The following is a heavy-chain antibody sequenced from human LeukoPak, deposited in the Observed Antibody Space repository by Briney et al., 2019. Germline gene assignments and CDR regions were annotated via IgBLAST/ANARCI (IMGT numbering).Heavy chain of an antibody. J-gene: IGHJ5*02. CDR3: ARGGNFYGSGSYYNWFDP. Sequence: ASVKVSCKASGYTFTSYDINWVRQATGQGLEWMGWMNPNSGNTGYAQKFQRRVTMTRNTPISTAYMELSSLRSEDTAVHYCARGGNFYGSGSYYNWFDPWGQGTLVTVSS. CDR2: MNPNSGNT. V-gene: IGHV1-8*01. D-gene: IGHD3-10*01. CDR1: GYTFTSYD.